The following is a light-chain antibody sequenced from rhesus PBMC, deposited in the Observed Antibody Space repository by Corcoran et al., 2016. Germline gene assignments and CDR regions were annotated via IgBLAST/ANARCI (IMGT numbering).Light chain of an antibody. J-gene: IGKJ3*01. CDR3: QQYDDLPFT. CDR1: QAIAGW. CDR2: YTS. Sequence: DIQMTQSPSSLSASVGDKVTITCHASQAIAGWLAWYQQKPGKAPKPLIYYTSSLHSGVPARFSGSGSGADYTLTSSSLQPEDFATYYCQQYDDLPFTFGPGTKLDIK. V-gene: IGKV1-19*01.